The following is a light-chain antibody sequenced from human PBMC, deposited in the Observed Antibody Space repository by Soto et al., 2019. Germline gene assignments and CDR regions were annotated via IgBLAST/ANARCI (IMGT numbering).Light chain of an antibody. Sequence: EIVLTQSPATLSLSPGERATLSCRASQNVRSYLAWYQQKPGQAPRLLIHDASSRATGIPDRFSGSGSGTDFTLTISSLEPEDSAVYYCQQLTNWTTSTFGQGTRLEIK. CDR3: QQLTNWTTST. V-gene: IGKV3-11*01. CDR1: QNVRSY. CDR2: DAS. J-gene: IGKJ5*01.